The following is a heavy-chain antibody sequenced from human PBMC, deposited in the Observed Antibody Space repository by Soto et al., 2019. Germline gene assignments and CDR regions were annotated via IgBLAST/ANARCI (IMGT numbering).Heavy chain of an antibody. D-gene: IGHD1-26*01. Sequence: PSETLSLTCTVSGGSISSGDYYWSWIRQPPGKGLEWIGYIYYSGSTYYNPSLKSRVTISVDTSKNQFSLKLSSVTAADTAVYYCARDLPGLGGYPCPVALDIWGQGTMVTVSS. CDR3: ARDLPGLGGYPCPVALDI. CDR1: GGSISSGDYY. J-gene: IGHJ3*02. V-gene: IGHV4-30-4*01. CDR2: IYYSGST.